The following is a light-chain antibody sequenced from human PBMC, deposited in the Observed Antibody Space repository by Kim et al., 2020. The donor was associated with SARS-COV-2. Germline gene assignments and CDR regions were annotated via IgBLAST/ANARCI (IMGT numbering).Light chain of an antibody. Sequence: GQSITLSCIGTSSDVGAYNFVYWYQQHPGKAPKVIIYDVNNRPSGVSNRFSGSKSGDTASLTISGLQPEDGADYYCSSYTLTNTLVFGGGTKLTVL. V-gene: IGLV2-14*03. CDR2: DVN. CDR3: SSYTLTNTLV. J-gene: IGLJ3*02. CDR1: SSDVGAYNF.